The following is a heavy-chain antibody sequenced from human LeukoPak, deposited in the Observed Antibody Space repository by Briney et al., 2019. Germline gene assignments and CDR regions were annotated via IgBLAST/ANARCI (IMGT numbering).Heavy chain of an antibody. CDR3: AKAGQRSYAEAFDS. V-gene: IGHV3-33*06. CDR1: GSSPNNYA. D-gene: IGHD3-16*01. Sequence: GGSLRLSCAASGSSPNNYAMHWVRHAPGKGLEWVAVIWHDGLNKFYADFLKGRFTISRDFSKDTVYLQMSGLTVEDTAVYYCAKAGQRSYAEAFDSWGQGTLVTVSS. J-gene: IGHJ4*02. CDR2: IWHDGLNK.